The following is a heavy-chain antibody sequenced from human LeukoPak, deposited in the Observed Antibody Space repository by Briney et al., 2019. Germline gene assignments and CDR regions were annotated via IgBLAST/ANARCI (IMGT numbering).Heavy chain of an antibody. D-gene: IGHD2-15*01. CDR3: ARRCGGGSCYRHPNAFDI. Sequence: GESLKISCKGSGYSFTSYWIGWVRQMPGKGLEWMGIIYPGDSDTRYSPSFQGQVTISADKSISTAYLQWSSLKASDTAMYYCARRCGGGSCYRHPNAFDIWGQATMVTVYS. V-gene: IGHV5-51*01. CDR1: GYSFTSYW. CDR2: IYPGDSDT. J-gene: IGHJ3*02.